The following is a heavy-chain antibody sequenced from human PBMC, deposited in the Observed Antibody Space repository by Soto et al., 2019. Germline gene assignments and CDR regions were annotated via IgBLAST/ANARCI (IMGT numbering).Heavy chain of an antibody. CDR2: ISYDGSNK. Sequence: QVQLVESGGGVVQPGRSLRLSCAVSGFSFSNYDMHWVRQAPGKGLEWVAVISYDGSNKYYADSVKGRFTISRDNSKNTLYLQMNSLRAEDTAVFYCATLGRYFYDNSGYEFVYWGQGTLVTVSS. J-gene: IGHJ4*02. CDR1: GFSFSNYD. D-gene: IGHD3-22*01. CDR3: ATLGRYFYDNSGYEFVY. V-gene: IGHV3-30*03.